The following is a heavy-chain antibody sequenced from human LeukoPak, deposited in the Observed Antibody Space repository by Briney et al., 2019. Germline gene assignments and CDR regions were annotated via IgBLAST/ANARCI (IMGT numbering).Heavy chain of an antibody. D-gene: IGHD5-12*01. CDR1: GGSISSYY. J-gene: IGHJ4*02. Sequence: PSETLSLTCTVSGGSISSYYWSWIRQPPGKGLEWIGYIYYSGSTNYNPSLKSRVTISVDTSKNQFSLKLSSVTAADTAVYYCARFNTRSGSYHFDYWGQGTLVTVSS. CDR3: ARFNTRSGSYHFDY. CDR2: IYYSGST. V-gene: IGHV4-59*08.